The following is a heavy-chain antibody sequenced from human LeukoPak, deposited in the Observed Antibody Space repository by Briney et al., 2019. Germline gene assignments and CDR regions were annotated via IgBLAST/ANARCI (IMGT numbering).Heavy chain of an antibody. D-gene: IGHD6-13*01. CDR2: IYYSGST. Sequence: SETLSLTCTVSGGSISSYYWSWIRQPPGKGLEWIGYIYYSGSTNYNPSLKSRVTISVDTSKNQFSLKLSSVTAADTAVYYCARSPSHEYSSSWYPPRIPPLSVRWLDPWGQGTLVTVSS. CDR3: ARSPSHEYSSSWYPPRIPPLSVRWLDP. CDR1: GGSISSYY. V-gene: IGHV4-59*01. J-gene: IGHJ5*02.